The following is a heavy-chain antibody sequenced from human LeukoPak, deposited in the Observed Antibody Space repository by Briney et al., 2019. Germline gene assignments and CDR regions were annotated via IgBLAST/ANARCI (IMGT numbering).Heavy chain of an antibody. V-gene: IGHV3-15*01. CDR3: TYSSWLTVDWFDP. D-gene: IGHD6-13*01. CDR2: IRSINDGGTT. Sequence: PGGSLRLSCAASGFTFSNAWMSWVRQAPGKGLEWVGRIRSINDGGTTDYAAAVKGRLTISRDDSKNTMYLQMNSPKTDDTGVYYCTYSSWLTVDWFDPWGQGTLVTVSS. J-gene: IGHJ5*02. CDR1: GFTFSNAW.